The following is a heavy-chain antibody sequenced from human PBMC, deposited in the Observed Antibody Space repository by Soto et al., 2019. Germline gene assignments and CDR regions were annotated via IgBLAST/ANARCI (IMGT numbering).Heavy chain of an antibody. Sequence: SETLSLTCAVYGGSFSGYYWSWIRQPPGKGLEWIGEINHSGSTNYNPSLKSRVTISVDTSKNQFSLKPSSVTAADTAVYYCARQVGIAAAGTWDYWGQGTLVTVSS. J-gene: IGHJ4*02. V-gene: IGHV4-34*01. CDR2: INHSGST. CDR1: GGSFSGYY. D-gene: IGHD6-13*01. CDR3: ARQVGIAAAGTWDY.